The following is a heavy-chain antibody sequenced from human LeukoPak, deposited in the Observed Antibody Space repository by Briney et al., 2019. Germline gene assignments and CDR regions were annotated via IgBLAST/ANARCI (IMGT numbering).Heavy chain of an antibody. CDR2: ITPNNGRP. CDR3: ARDQIQVWYMVGRFDS. Sequence: GASVKVSCKTSGYSFTTYYIHWIRQAPGQGLEWMAVITPNNGRPTYAQKFQGRVTVTMDTSSSTVYMELSSLGSDDTAIYYCARDQIQVWYMVGRFDSWGQGTLVSVSS. D-gene: IGHD2-8*02. J-gene: IGHJ4*02. CDR1: GYSFTTYY. V-gene: IGHV1-46*01.